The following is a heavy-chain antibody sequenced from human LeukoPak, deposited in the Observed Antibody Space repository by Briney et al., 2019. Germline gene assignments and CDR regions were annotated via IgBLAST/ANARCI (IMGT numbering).Heavy chain of an antibody. Sequence: SETLSLTCAVYSGSFSGYYWSWIRQPPGKGLEWIGEINHSGSTNYNPSLKSRVTISVDTSKNQFSLKLSSVTAADTAVYYCARGSGGWYYQYNWFDPWGQGTLVTVSS. V-gene: IGHV4-34*01. D-gene: IGHD6-19*01. CDR3: ARGSGGWYYQYNWFDP. CDR1: SGSFSGYY. CDR2: INHSGST. J-gene: IGHJ5*02.